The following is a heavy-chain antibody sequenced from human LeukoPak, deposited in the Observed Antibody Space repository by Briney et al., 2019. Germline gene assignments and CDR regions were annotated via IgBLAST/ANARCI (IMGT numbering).Heavy chain of an antibody. CDR1: GGSISSSSYY. V-gene: IGHV4-39*01. D-gene: IGHD5-18*01. CDR2: IYYSGST. J-gene: IGHJ6*03. CDR3: ARPTNGDSYGYYYYYMDV. Sequence: SETLSLTCTVSGGSISSSSYYWGWIRQPPGKGLEWIGSIYYSGSTYYNPSLKSRVTISVDTSKNQFSLKLSSVTAADTAVYYCARPTNGDSYGYYYYYMDVWGKGTTVTVSS.